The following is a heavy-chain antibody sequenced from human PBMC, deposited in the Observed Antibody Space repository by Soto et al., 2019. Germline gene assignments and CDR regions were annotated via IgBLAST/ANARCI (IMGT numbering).Heavy chain of an antibody. CDR2: FDPEDGET. Sequence: ASVKVSCKVSGYTLTELSMHWVRQAPGKGLEWMGGFDPEDGETIYAQKFQGRVTMTADESTSTAYMELSSLRSEDTAVYYCARVGSFYYYYGMDVWGQGTTVTVSS. J-gene: IGHJ6*02. CDR1: GYTLTELS. V-gene: IGHV1-24*01. CDR3: ARVGSFYYYYGMDV. D-gene: IGHD3-10*01.